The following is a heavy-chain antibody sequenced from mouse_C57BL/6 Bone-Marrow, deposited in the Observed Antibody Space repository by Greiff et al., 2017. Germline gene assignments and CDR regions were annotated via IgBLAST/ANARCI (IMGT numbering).Heavy chain of an antibody. D-gene: IGHD2-5*01. CDR3: ARGSSNYSWFAY. J-gene: IGHJ3*01. CDR2: INPSSGYT. Sequence: QVQLQQSWAELAKPGASVQLSCKASGYTFTSYWMHWVKQRPGQGLEWIGYINPSSGYTKYNLKFKYKATLTADKSSSTAYMQLSSLTYEDSAVYYCARGSSNYSWFAYWGQGTLVTVSA. CDR1: GYTFTSYW. V-gene: IGHV1-7*01.